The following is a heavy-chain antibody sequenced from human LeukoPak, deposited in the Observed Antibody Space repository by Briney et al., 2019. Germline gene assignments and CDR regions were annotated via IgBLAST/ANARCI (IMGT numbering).Heavy chain of an antibody. Sequence: GGSLRLSCAAPGFTFSDYYMCWIRPAPGKGLEWVPYIGSGDNIIYYADSVKGRFTISRDNARNSLYLQMNSLRAEDTAVYYCARRNRGCSGGSCYSRFDYWGQGTLVTVSS. CDR2: IGSGDNII. CDR1: GFTFSDYY. D-gene: IGHD2-15*01. V-gene: IGHV3-11*01. J-gene: IGHJ4*02. CDR3: ARRNRGCSGGSCYSRFDY.